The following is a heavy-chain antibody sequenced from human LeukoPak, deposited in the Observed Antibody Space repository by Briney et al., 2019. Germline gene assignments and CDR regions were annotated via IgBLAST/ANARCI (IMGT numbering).Heavy chain of an antibody. J-gene: IGHJ4*02. CDR1: GFTFSSYA. CDR3: AKVAMRVVVIMGYFDY. D-gene: IGHD3-22*01. V-gene: IGHV3-23*01. CDR2: ISGSGGST. Sequence: GGSLRLSCAASGFTFSSYAMSWVRLAPGKGLEWVSAISGSGGSTYYADSVKGRFTISRDNSKNTLYLQMNSLRAEDTAVYYCAKVAMRVVVIMGYFDYWGQGTLVTVSS.